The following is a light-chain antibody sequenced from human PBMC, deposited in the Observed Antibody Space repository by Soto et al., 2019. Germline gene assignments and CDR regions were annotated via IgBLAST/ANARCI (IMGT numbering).Light chain of an antibody. CDR1: QNISNY. J-gene: IGKJ2*01. Sequence: DIQMTQSPSSLSASVGDRVTITCRASQNISNYLNWYQHIPGKAPKLLIYAASSLQGGVPSRFTGSGSGTDFTLTINSLQPEDFATYYCQQSYSTSSYTFGQGTKLHI. V-gene: IGKV1-39*01. CDR3: QQSYSTSSYT. CDR2: AAS.